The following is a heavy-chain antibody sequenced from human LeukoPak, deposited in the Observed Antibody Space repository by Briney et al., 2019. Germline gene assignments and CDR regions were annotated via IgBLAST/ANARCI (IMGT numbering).Heavy chain of an antibody. D-gene: IGHD6-13*01. CDR3: ARGGIGIAAAGTAYY. CDR2: IYYSGST. V-gene: IGHV4-59*01. CDR1: GGSISSYY. J-gene: IGHJ4*02. Sequence: SETLFLTCTVSGGSISSYYWSWIRQPPGKGLEWIGYIYYSGSTNYNPSLKSRVTISVDTSKNQFSLKLSSVTAADTAVYYCARGGIGIAAAGTAYYWGQGTLVTVSS.